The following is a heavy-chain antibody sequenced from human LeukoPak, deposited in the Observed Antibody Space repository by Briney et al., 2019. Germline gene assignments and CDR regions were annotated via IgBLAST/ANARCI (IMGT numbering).Heavy chain of an antibody. V-gene: IGHV3-23*01. CDR2: ISGSGGST. D-gene: IGHD6-13*01. Sequence: GGSLRLSCAASGFTISGYAMSSVRQAPGKGLEWVSAISGSGGSTYYADSVKGRFTISRDNSKNTLYLQMNSLRAEDTAVFYCAKERNPYSSSWYSLHYMDVWGKGTTVTVSS. J-gene: IGHJ6*03. CDR1: GFTISGYA. CDR3: AKERNPYSSSWYSLHYMDV.